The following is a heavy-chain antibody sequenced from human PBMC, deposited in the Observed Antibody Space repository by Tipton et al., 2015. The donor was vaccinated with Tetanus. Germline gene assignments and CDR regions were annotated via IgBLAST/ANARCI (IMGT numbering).Heavy chain of an antibody. J-gene: IGHJ5*01. CDR3: ARRGEARANWFDS. Sequence: VKPSETLSLTCIVSGGSMSGSGHYGAWVRQSPGKGLEWIGSISYSGRTYYSPSLKSRVTMSVDTSKKDFSVRLGSVTAADTAVYYCARRGEARANWFDSWGQGTLVTVSS. CDR1: GGSMSGSGHY. V-gene: IGHV4-39*02. CDR2: ISYSGRT. D-gene: IGHD2-21*01.